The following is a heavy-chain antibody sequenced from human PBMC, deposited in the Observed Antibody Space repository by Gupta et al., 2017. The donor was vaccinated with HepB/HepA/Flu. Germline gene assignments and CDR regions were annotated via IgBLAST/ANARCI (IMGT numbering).Heavy chain of an antibody. CDR1: GYSFTSYD. J-gene: IGHJ4*02. CDR2: MNPRSGNT. Sequence: QVQLVQSGAEVKKPGASVKVSCKASGYSFTSYDVSWVRQATGQGLEWMGWMNPRSGNTGYLQKFQGRVTMTRDTSISTAYMELSSLRSEDTTLYYGARGTRTFDYWGQGTLVTVS. CDR3: ARGTRTFDY. V-gene: IGHV1-8*01.